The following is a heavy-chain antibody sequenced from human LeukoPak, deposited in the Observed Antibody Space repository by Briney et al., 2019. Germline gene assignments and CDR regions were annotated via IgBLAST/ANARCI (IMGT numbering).Heavy chain of an antibody. CDR3: ARANVPYCSGGSCYHNPLDY. J-gene: IGHJ4*02. CDR1: GFTFSSYW. Sequence: GGSPRLSCAASGFTFSSYWMSWVRQAPGKGLEWVANIKQDGSEKYYLDSVKGRFTISRDNAKNSLYLQMNSLRAEDTAVYYCARANVPYCSGGSCYHNPLDYWGQGTLVTVSS. V-gene: IGHV3-7*01. D-gene: IGHD2-15*01. CDR2: IKQDGSEK.